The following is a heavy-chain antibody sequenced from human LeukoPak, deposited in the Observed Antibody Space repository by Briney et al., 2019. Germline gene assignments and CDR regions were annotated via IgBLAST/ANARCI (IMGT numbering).Heavy chain of an antibody. J-gene: IGHJ4*02. D-gene: IGHD5-12*01. V-gene: IGHV3-23*01. CDR3: AKMYGYSGYDYYFDS. CDR2: ISGSGGST. CDR1: GFTFSSYA. Sequence: GGSLRLSCGASGFTFSSYAMSWVRQAPGKGLEWVSAISGSGGSTYYADSVKGRFTISRDNSKNTLYLQMNSLRAEDTAVYYCAKMYGYSGYDYYFDSWGQGTLVTVSS.